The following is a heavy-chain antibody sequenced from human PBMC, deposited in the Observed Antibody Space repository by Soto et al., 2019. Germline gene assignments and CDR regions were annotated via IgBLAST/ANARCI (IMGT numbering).Heavy chain of an antibody. CDR2: IYPGDSDT. Sequence: GESLKISCKGSGYSFTSYWIGWVRQMPGKGLEWMGIIYPGDSDTRYSPSFQGQVTTSADKSISTAYLPWSSLKASDTAMYYCARHGSTAAVDYIWGSYRLEGNPYYFDYWGQGTLVTVSS. CDR1: GYSFTSYW. CDR3: ARHGSTAAVDYIWGSYRLEGNPYYFDY. J-gene: IGHJ4*02. D-gene: IGHD3-16*02. V-gene: IGHV5-51*01.